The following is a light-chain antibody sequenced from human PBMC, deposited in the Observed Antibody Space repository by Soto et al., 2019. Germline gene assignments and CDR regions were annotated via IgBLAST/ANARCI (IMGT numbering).Light chain of an antibody. V-gene: IGKV1-39*01. Sequence: IQMTQSPPSQSSPVGGRVTITCRASRSISDCLNWYKQKPGEAPELLIYAASTLQSGVPSRFSGSGSGTDFTLTISSLQPEDFATYYCQQSYSTPRTFGQGTKVDI. CDR1: RSISDC. CDR3: QQSYSTPRT. J-gene: IGKJ1*01. CDR2: AAS.